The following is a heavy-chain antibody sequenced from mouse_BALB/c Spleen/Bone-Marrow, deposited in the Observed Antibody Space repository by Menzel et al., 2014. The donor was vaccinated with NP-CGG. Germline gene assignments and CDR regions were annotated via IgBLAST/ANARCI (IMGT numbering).Heavy chain of an antibody. CDR2: IYPGDGST. Sequence: QVHVKQSGPELVKPGALVKISCKASGYTFTSCDINWVKQRPGQGLEWIGWIYPGDGSTKHNEKFKGKATLTADKSSSTAYMQLSSLTSEDSAVYFCARSGDSSGYGFAYWGQGTLVTVSA. D-gene: IGHD3-2*01. CDR1: GYTFTSCD. J-gene: IGHJ3*01. V-gene: IGHV1S56*01. CDR3: ARSGDSSGYGFAY.